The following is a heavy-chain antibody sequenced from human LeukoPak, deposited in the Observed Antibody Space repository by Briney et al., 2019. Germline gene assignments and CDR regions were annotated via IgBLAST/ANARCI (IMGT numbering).Heavy chain of an antibody. Sequence: GGSLRLSCAASGFTFSTYSMNWVRQAPGKGLEWVSGISWNSGSIGYADSVKGRFTISRDNAKNSLYLQMNSLRAEDTALYYCAKATREYYFDYWGQGTLVTVSS. CDR2: ISWNSGSI. CDR1: GFTFSTYS. V-gene: IGHV3-9*01. J-gene: IGHJ4*02. CDR3: AKATREYYFDY.